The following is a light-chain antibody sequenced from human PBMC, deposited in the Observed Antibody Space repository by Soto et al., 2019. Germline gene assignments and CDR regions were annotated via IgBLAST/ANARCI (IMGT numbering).Light chain of an antibody. CDR1: QGISVS. V-gene: IGKV1-17*01. J-gene: IGKJ3*01. Sequence: DIQMTQSPSSLSASVGDRVTITCRASQGISVSLAWFQQKPGKGPKRLIYAASSLESGVPSRFSGSGSGTEFTLTISSLQPEDFATYYCLQHNTFPFPFGPGTKVDIK. CDR3: LQHNTFPFP. CDR2: AAS.